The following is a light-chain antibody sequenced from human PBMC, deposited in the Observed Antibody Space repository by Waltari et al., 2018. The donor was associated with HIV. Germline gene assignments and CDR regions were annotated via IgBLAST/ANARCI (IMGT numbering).Light chain of an antibody. CDR3: QSYDSSLSGYV. Sequence: QSVLTQPPSVSGAPAQRVTISCPGSSTNIGAGYDVHWYQQLPGTAPKLLIYGNNNRPSGVPDRFSGSKSGTSASLAVTGLQAEDEADYYCQSYDSSLSGYVFGTGTKVTVL. CDR1: STNIGAGYD. V-gene: IGLV1-40*01. J-gene: IGLJ1*01. CDR2: GNN.